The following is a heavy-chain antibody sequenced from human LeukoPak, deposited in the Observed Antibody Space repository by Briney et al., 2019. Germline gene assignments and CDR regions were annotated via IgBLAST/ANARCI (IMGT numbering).Heavy chain of an antibody. CDR3: ALLQKTGGRSGYRASGYFDY. CDR1: GSSFTSYW. J-gene: IGHJ4*02. V-gene: IGHV5-51*01. Sequence: KFGASLKISCQGSGSSFTSYWIGWVRRLPGKGREWMGIIYPGDSDTRYSPSFQGQVTISADKSISTAYLQWSSLKASDTAMYDWALLQKTGGRSGYRASGYFDYWAQGTLVTVSS. CDR2: IYPGDSDT. D-gene: IGHD3-22*01.